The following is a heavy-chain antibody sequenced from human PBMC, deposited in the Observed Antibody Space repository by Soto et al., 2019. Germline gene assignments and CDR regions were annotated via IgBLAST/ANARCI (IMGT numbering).Heavy chain of an antibody. CDR3: AKDGEWLRWDFDY. CDR2: ISWNSGSI. D-gene: IGHD5-12*01. Sequence: PGGSLRLSCAASGFTFDDYAMHWVRQAPGKGLEWVSGISWNSGSIGYADSVKGRFTISRDNAKNSLYLQMNSLRAEDTALYYCAKDGEWLRWDFDYWGQGTLVTVSS. CDR1: GFTFDDYA. V-gene: IGHV3-9*01. J-gene: IGHJ4*02.